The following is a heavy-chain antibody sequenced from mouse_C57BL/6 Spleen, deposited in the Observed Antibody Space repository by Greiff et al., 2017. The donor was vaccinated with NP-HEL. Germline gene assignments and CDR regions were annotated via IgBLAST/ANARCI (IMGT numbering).Heavy chain of an antibody. Sequence: EVQVVESGGGLVKPGGSLKLSCAASGFTFSDYGMHWVRQAPEKGLEWVAYISSGSSTIYYADTVKGRFTISRDNAKNTLFLQMTSLRSEDTAMYYCARGPSGLYATDYWGQGTSVTVSS. CDR1: GFTFSDYG. CDR2: ISSGSSTI. CDR3: ARGPSGLYATDY. J-gene: IGHJ4*01. V-gene: IGHV5-17*01. D-gene: IGHD6-1*01.